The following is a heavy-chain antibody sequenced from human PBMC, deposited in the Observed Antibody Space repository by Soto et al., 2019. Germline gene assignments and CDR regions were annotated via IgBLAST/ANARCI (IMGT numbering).Heavy chain of an antibody. D-gene: IGHD6-13*01. CDR2: ISGYNGDT. V-gene: IGHV1-18*01. J-gene: IGHJ6*02. CDR1: GYSFSSYG. Sequence: QVQLVQSGAEVKQPGASLKVSCKATGYSFSSYGFIWVRQAPGQGLKWMGWISGYNGDTNYARSLQGRATMTTDTSTSTVYMELRSLRPDDTAVYYCAGAEAYSSSWSAMDVWGQGTTVTVSS. CDR3: AGAEAYSSSWSAMDV.